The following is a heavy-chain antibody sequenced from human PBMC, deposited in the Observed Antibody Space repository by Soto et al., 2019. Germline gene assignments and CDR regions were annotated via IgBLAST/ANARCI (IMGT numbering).Heavy chain of an antibody. CDR2: IWYDGSNK. V-gene: IGHV3-33*01. Sequence: PGGSLRLSCAASGFTFSSYGMHWVRQAPGKGLEWVAVIWYDGSNKYYADSVKGRFTISRDNSKNTLYLQMNSLRAEDTAVYYCARGSSRIAAAGYSVYLNPKYYYYYGRDVWGKGTTGTVGS. CDR1: GFTFSSYG. D-gene: IGHD6-13*01. J-gene: IGHJ6*04. CDR3: ARGSSRIAAAGYSVYLNPKYYYYYGRDV.